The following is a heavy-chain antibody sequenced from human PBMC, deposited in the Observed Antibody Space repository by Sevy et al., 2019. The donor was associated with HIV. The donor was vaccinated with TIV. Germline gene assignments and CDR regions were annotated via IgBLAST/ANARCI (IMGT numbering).Heavy chain of an antibody. CDR3: ARDPYSSSSRGY. CDR1: GFIFSSYW. J-gene: IGHJ4*02. CDR2: VKKDGSKQ. Sequence: GGSLRLSCVGSGFIFSSYWMCWVRQAPGKGLEWVANVKKDGSKQNYVDSVKGRFTISRDNLKSSLYLQMNSLRVEDTAVYYGARDPYSSSSRGYWGQGILVTVSS. D-gene: IGHD6-6*01. V-gene: IGHV3-7*01.